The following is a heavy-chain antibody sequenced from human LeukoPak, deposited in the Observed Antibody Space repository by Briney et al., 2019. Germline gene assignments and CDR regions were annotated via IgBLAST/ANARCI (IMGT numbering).Heavy chain of an antibody. CDR3: ARDDYGGYVSYLQH. V-gene: IGHV1-69*04. CDR2: LIPILGIA. CDR1: GGTFGTYA. J-gene: IGHJ1*01. Sequence: ASVKVSCKASGGTFGTYAISWVRQAPGQGLEWMGRLIPILGIANYAQKFQGRVTMTTDTSTSTAYMDLRSLRSDDTAVYYCARDDYGGYVSYLQHWGQGTLVIVSS. D-gene: IGHD4-17*01.